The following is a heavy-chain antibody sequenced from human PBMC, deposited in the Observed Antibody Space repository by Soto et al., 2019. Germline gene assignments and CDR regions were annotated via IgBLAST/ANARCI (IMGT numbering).Heavy chain of an antibody. V-gene: IGHV1-69*06. J-gene: IGHJ5*02. CDR3: VREGYYDSSGYYPGWFDP. Sequence: SVKVSCKASEDTLSSYAISWVRQAPGQGLEWMGGIIPFSGTANHAQKFQGRVTITADKSTSTAYMELSSLRSEDTAVYYCVREGYYDSSGYYPGWFDPWGQGTLVTVSS. CDR2: IIPFSGTA. CDR1: EDTLSSYA. D-gene: IGHD3-22*01.